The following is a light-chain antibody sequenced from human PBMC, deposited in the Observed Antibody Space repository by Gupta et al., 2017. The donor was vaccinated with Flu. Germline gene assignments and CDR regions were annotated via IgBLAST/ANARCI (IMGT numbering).Light chain of an antibody. V-gene: IGKV3-11*01. CDR1: QSVSSY. CDR2: DAS. Sequence: EIELTQSPATLSLSPGERATLSCRARQSVSSYSAWYQQKPGQAPRLLIYDASNRATGIPARFSGSGSGTDFTLTISSLEPEDFAVYYCQQRSNWPLTFGQGTRLEIK. CDR3: QQRSNWPLT. J-gene: IGKJ5*01.